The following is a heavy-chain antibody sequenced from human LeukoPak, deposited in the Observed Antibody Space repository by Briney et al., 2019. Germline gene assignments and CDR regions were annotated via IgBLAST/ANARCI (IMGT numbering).Heavy chain of an antibody. CDR2: IYSGGST. D-gene: IGHD2-2*01. Sequence: PGGSLRLSCAASGFTVSSNHMSWVRQAPGKGLEWVSVIYSGGSTYYADSVKGRFTISRDNSKNTLYLQMNSLRAEDTAVYYCARARGKYQLLPDAFDIWGQGTMVTVSS. CDR1: GFTVSSNH. J-gene: IGHJ3*02. V-gene: IGHV3-53*01. CDR3: ARARGKYQLLPDAFDI.